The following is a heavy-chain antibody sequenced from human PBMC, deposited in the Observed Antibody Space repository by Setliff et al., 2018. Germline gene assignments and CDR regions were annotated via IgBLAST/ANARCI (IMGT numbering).Heavy chain of an antibody. CDR3: AKDRVNDGFWDFDS. CDR1: GFTFRDYS. V-gene: IGHV3-23*01. D-gene: IGHD1-26*01. CDR2: VIQVGAG. J-gene: IGHJ4*02. Sequence: GESLKISCAASGFTFRDYSMVWVRQVPGKGLEWVAGVIQVGAGVYADSMKGRSTISRDNSKNTFFLQVNYVRVDDTATYYCAKDRVNDGFWDFDSWGQGVEVTSPQ.